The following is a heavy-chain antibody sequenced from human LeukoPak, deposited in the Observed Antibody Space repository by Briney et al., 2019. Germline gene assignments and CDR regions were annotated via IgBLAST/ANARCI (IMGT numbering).Heavy chain of an antibody. D-gene: IGHD6-13*01. V-gene: IGHV1-2*04. CDR3: ARDFLAAAGPLGGMDV. CDR2: INPNSGGT. Sequence: WASVKVSCKASGYTFTGYYMHWVRQAPGQGLEWMGWINPNSGGTNYAQKFQGWVTMTRDTSISTAYMELSRLRSDDTAVYYCARDFLAAAGPLGGMDVWGQGTTVTVSS. J-gene: IGHJ6*02. CDR1: GYTFTGYY.